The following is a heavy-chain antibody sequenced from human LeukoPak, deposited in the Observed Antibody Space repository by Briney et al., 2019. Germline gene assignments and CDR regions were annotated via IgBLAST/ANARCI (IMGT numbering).Heavy chain of an antibody. V-gene: IGHV1-46*01. CDR1: GYTFTSYY. CDR2: INPSGGST. Sequence: ASVKVSCKASGYTFTSYYIHWVQQAPGEGLEWMGIINPSGGSTSYAQKFQGRVTMTRDTSTSTVYMELSSLRSEDTAVYYCARDSGRELSGYSSSWYYRAPGDFDYWGQGTLVTVSS. D-gene: IGHD6-13*01. J-gene: IGHJ4*02. CDR3: ARDSGRELSGYSSSWYYRAPGDFDY.